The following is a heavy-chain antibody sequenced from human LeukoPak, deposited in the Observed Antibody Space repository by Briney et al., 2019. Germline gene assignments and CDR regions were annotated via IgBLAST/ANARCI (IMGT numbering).Heavy chain of an antibody. Sequence: PGGSLRLSCAASGFTVSSNYMSWVRQAPGKGLEWVSVIYSGGSTYYADSVKGRFTISRDNSKNTLYLQMNSLRAEDTAVYYCASSDCTNGVCYTWIFNYWGQGTLVTVPS. J-gene: IGHJ4*02. V-gene: IGHV3-53*01. D-gene: IGHD2-8*01. CDR1: GFTVSSNY. CDR2: IYSGGST. CDR3: ASSDCTNGVCYTWIFNY.